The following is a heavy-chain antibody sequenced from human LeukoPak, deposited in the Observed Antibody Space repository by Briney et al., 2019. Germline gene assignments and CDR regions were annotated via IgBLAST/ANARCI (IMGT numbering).Heavy chain of an antibody. J-gene: IGHJ4*02. CDR1: EFTFSSYA. CDR3: ASSSSGYYFDY. D-gene: IGHD3-22*01. Sequence: RSLRLSCAATEFTFSSYAMHWVRQAPGKGLEWVAVISYDGSNKYYADSVKGRFTISRDNSKNTLYLQMNSLRAEDTAVYYCASSSSGYYFDYWGQGTLVTVSS. V-gene: IGHV3-30-3*01. CDR2: ISYDGSNK.